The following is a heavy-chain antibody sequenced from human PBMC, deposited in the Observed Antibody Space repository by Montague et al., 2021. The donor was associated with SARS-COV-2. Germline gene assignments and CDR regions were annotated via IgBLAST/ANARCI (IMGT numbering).Heavy chain of an antibody. CDR1: GGSISSSNYY. CDR2: IYDSGST. V-gene: IGHV4-39*02. CDR3: ARGGRKLLPVATTIGGFDI. D-gene: IGHD5-12*01. Sequence: SETLSLTCTVSGGSISSSNYYWDWIRQPPGKGLEWIGSIYDSGSTYYNPSLKSRVTISVDTSKNHFSLKLSSVTAADTAVYYCARGGRKLLPVATTIGGFDIWGQGTMVTVSS. J-gene: IGHJ3*02.